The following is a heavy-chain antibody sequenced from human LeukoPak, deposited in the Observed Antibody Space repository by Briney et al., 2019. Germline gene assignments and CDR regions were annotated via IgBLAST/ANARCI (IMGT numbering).Heavy chain of an antibody. Sequence: ASVKVSCKASGYTFSSYGISWVRQAPGQGLEWMGWISAYNGNTDYAQNLRGRVTMTTDTSTSTAYMELRSLRSDDTAVYYCARDSVDGSGTYYNDSPDYWGQGTLVTVSS. V-gene: IGHV1-18*01. CDR2: ISAYNGNT. J-gene: IGHJ4*02. CDR3: ARDSVDGSGTYYNDSPDY. CDR1: GYTFSSYG. D-gene: IGHD3-10*01.